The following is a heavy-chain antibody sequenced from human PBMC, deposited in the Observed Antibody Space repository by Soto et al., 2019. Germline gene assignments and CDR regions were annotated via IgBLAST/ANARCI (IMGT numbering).Heavy chain of an antibody. Sequence: TLSLTCAVYGGSFSGYYWSWIRQPPGKGLEWIGEINHSGSTNYNPSLKSRVTISVHTSKSQFSLELSSVTAADTAVYYCARGLISGSHYSGGWYYFDSWGQGTQVTVSS. CDR2: INHSGST. D-gene: IGHD1-26*01. J-gene: IGHJ4*02. CDR1: GGSFSGYY. CDR3: ARGLISGSHYSGGWYYFDS. V-gene: IGHV4-34*01.